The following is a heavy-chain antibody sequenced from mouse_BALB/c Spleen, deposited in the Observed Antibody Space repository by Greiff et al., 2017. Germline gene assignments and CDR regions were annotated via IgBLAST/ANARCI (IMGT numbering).Heavy chain of an antibody. CDR2: INPSTGYT. Sequence: VQRVESGAELAKPGASVKMSCKASGYTFTSYWMHWVKQRPGQGLEWIGYINPSTGYTEYNQKFKDKATLTADKSSSTAYMQLSSLTSEDSAVYYCARPYLPWGQGTTLTVSS. D-gene: IGHD2-1*01. J-gene: IGHJ2*01. CDR3: ARPYLP. CDR1: GYTFTSYW. V-gene: IGHV1-7*01.